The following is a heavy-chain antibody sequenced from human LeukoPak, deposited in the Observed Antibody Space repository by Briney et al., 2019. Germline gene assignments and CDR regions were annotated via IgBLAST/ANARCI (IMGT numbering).Heavy chain of an antibody. D-gene: IGHD2-21*02. V-gene: IGHV3-74*01. J-gene: IGHJ4*02. CDR1: GFTFSNYW. Sequence: GGSLRLSCAASGFTFSNYWMHWVRQAPGKGLVWVSRINSDGINTSYADSVKGRFTISRDNAKNTLNLQMNSLRAEDTAVYYCARDGGVTGGFGDYWGQGTLVTVSS. CDR3: ARDGGVTGGFGDY. CDR2: INSDGINT.